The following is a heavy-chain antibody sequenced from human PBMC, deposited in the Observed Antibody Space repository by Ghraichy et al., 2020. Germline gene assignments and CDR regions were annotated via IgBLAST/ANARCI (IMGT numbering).Heavy chain of an antibody. CDR2: ISAYNGNT. J-gene: IGHJ5*02. CDR3: ARAVYVNCFDP. V-gene: IGHV1-18*04. CDR1: GYTFTSYG. Sequence: ASVKVSCKASGYTFTSYGISWVRQAPGQGLEWMGWISAYNGNTNYAQKLHGRVTMTTDTSTSTAYIALRSLRSDDTAVYYCARAVYVNCFDPWGQGTLVTVSS. D-gene: IGHD6-6*01.